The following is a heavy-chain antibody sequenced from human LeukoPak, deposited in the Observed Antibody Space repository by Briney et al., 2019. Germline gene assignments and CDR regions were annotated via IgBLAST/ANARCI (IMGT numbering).Heavy chain of an antibody. J-gene: IGHJ3*02. V-gene: IGHV4-59*12. D-gene: IGHD3-22*01. Sequence: PSETLSLTCTVSGGSISSYYWSWIRQPPGKGLEWIGYIYYSGSTNYNPSLKSRVTISVDTSKNQFSLKLSSVTAADTAVYYCARDGPLVVMELGAFDIWGQGTMVTVSS. CDR3: ARDGPLVVMELGAFDI. CDR2: IYYSGST. CDR1: GGSISSYY.